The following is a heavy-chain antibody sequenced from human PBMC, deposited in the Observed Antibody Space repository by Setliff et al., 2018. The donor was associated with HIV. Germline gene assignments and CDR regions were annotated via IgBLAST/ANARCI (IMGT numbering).Heavy chain of an antibody. CDR3: ARWYGYELLSSYYFDY. Sequence: GASVKVSCKASGDTFRSYAISWVRQAPGQGLEWMGRIIPILATSNYTQKFQGRVTITADKSTRTVYMELSSLRSEDTAVYYCARWYGYELLSSYYFDYWGQGTLVTVSS. V-gene: IGHV1-69*06. CDR1: GDTFRSYA. CDR2: IIPILATS. J-gene: IGHJ4*02. D-gene: IGHD5-18*01.